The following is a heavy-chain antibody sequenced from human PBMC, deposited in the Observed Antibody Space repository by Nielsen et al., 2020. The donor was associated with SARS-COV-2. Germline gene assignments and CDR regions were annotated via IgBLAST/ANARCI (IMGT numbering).Heavy chain of an antibody. V-gene: IGHV4-34*01. Sequence: ETLSLTCAVYGGSFSGYYWSWIRQTPGKGLEWIGEINHSGSTNYNPSLKSRVTISVDTSKNQFSLKLRSVTAADTAVYCCARGDPIVVRGIDVWGQGTTVTVSS. D-gene: IGHD3-10*01. CDR1: GGSFSGYY. CDR2: INHSGST. CDR3: ARGDPIVVRGIDV. J-gene: IGHJ6*02.